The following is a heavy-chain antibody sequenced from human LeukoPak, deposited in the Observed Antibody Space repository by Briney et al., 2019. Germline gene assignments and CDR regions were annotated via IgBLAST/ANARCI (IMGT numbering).Heavy chain of an antibody. CDR2: ISGRGGTP. J-gene: IGHJ4*02. CDR3: AKNIAAPTAPFDY. CDR1: GFTFSTSA. D-gene: IGHD6-13*01. V-gene: IGHV3-23*01. Sequence: GGSLRLSCAASGFTFSTSAMNCVREALGKGREWVSGISGRGGTPYYADYVKGRFTISRDNSKNTLYLQMNYLRAEDTALYYCAKNIAAPTAPFDYWGQGTLVTVSS.